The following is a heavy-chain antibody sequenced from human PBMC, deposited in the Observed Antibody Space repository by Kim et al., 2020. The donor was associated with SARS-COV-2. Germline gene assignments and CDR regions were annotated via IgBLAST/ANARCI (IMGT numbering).Heavy chain of an antibody. CDR3: AKHVQVGVESFDY. J-gene: IGHJ4*02. CDR2: IGADGSVA. D-gene: IGHD2-21*01. V-gene: IGHV3-23*01. Sequence: GGSLRLSCTVSGFTFSDYSMTWVRQAPGTGLECVSVIGADGSVAHYADSVRGRFTISRDNSKNTVYLQMNSLRVEDTAIYYCAKHVQVGVESFDYGGQVT. CDR1: GFTFSDYS.